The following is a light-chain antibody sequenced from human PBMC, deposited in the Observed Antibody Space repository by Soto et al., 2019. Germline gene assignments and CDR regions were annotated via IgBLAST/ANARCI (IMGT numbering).Light chain of an antibody. CDR3: QTWGAGIRV. CDR2: VNGDGSH. CDR1: SGHTTYV. Sequence: QPVLTQSPSASASLGASVKITCTLSSGHTTYVVAWLQQQPEKAPRHLMKVNGDGSHTRGDGIPDRFSGSSSGAERYLTISSLQSEDEAVYYCQTWGAGIRVFGGGTKVTVL. V-gene: IGLV4-69*01. J-gene: IGLJ3*02.